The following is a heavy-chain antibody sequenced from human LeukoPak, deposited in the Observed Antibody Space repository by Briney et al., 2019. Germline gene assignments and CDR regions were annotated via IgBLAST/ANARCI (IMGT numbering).Heavy chain of an antibody. V-gene: IGHV3-48*01. D-gene: IGHD3-10*01. CDR1: XFTFSXYS. Sequence: PGGSLRLSXXXXXFTFSXYSMNWVRQAPGKGLEWVSYISSSSSTIYYADSVKGRFTISRDNAKNSLYLQMNSLRAEDTAVYYCARAARIRWFGELSLYNWFDPWGQGTLVTVSS. CDR3: ARAARIRWFGELSLYNWFDP. J-gene: IGHJ5*02. CDR2: ISSSSSTI.